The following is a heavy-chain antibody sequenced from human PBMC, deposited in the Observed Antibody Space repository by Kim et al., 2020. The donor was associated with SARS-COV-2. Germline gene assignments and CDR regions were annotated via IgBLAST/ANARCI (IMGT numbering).Heavy chain of an antibody. Sequence: YEVAVQGGFTVSRDNAKYTLTLQMNSLRVEDTALYYCAKGKSTGAVDGFDPWGQGTLVTVSS. D-gene: IGHD5-12*01. CDR3: AKGKSTGAVDGFDP. V-gene: IGHV3-23*01. J-gene: IGHJ5*02.